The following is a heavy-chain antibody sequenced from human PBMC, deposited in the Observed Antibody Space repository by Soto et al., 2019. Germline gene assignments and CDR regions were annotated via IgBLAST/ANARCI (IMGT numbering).Heavy chain of an antibody. CDR2: ISSDGNNQ. Sequence: QVELVESGGGVVQPGRSLRLSCAASGFSFSDHAMHWVRQAPGKGLEWVAVISSDGNNQYYADSVRGRFTISRDSSKNTLYLQMDSLRAEDTAVYYCARLLLLWGQGTLVTVSS. V-gene: IGHV3-30-3*01. D-gene: IGHD1-26*01. CDR3: ARLLLL. J-gene: IGHJ4*02. CDR1: GFSFSDHA.